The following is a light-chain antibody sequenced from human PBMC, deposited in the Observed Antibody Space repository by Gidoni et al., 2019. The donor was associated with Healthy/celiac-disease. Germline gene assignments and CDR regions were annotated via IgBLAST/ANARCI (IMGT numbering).Light chain of an antibody. V-gene: IGLV2-14*01. J-gene: IGLJ1*01. CDR3: SSYTSSSTLLYV. CDR2: EVS. CDR1: SSDVGGYNC. Sequence: SALTQPASVSGSPGQPITISCTGTSSDVGGYNCVSWYQQHPGKAPKLMIYEVSNRPSGVSNRFSGSKSGNTASLTISGLQAEDEADYYCSSYTSSSTLLYVFGTGTKVTVL.